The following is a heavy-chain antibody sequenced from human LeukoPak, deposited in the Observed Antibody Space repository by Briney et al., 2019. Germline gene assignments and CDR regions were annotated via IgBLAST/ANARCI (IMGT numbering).Heavy chain of an antibody. CDR2: ISSSGSTI. V-gene: IGHV3-48*03. J-gene: IGHJ4*02. CDR1: GFTFSSCE. CDR3: AREPRRWSGYFDY. D-gene: IGHD3-3*01. Sequence: PGGSLRLSCAASGFTFSSCEMNWVRQAPGKGLEWVSYISSSGSTIYYADSVKGRFTISRDNAKNSLYLQMNSLRAEDTAVYYCAREPRRWSGYFDYWGQGTLVTVSS.